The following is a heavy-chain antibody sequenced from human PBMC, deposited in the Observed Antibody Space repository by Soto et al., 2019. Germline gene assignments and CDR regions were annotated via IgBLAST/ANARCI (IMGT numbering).Heavy chain of an antibody. D-gene: IGHD3-22*01. V-gene: IGHV4-31*03. J-gene: IGHJ4*02. Sequence: SETLSLTCTVSGGSISSGGYYWSWIRQHPGKGLEWIGYIYYSGSTYYNPSLKSRVTISVDTSKNQFSLKLSSVTAADTAVYYCARVGRTYYYDSSGSHWGQGTLVTVSS. CDR1: GGSISSGGYY. CDR3: ARVGRTYYYDSSGSH. CDR2: IYYSGST.